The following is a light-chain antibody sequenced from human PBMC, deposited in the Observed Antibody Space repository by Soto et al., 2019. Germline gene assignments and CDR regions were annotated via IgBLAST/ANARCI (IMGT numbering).Light chain of an antibody. J-gene: IGLJ1*01. CDR1: SNEIARYNY. V-gene: IGLV2-14*01. CDR2: DVT. Sequence: QSALTQPASVSGSPGQSITISCTGTSNEIARYNYVSWYQQHPGKVPKLIIYDVTYRPSGVSNRFSGSKSGNTASLTISGLQAEDEADYYCLSHTTSSTPHVFGTGTQLTVL. CDR3: LSHTTSSTPHV.